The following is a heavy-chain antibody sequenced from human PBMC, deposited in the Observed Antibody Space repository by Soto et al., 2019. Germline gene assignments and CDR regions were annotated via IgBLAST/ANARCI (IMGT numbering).Heavy chain of an antibody. CDR1: GYTLTELY. J-gene: IGHJ2*01. CDR3: ATSAQRWSPFDP. Sequence: ASVMISCKVSGYTLTELYMHWVRQAPGKGLELMGGFDPEDGESIYAQKFQGRVTMTEDTSTDTAYRERSSLRSEDTAVYDCATSAQRWSPFDPWGRGTLVTVS. V-gene: IGHV1-24*01. D-gene: IGHD2-15*01. CDR2: FDPEDGES.